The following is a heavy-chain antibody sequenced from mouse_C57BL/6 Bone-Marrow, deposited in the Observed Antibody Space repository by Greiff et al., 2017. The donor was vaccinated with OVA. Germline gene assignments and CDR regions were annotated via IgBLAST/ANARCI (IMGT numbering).Heavy chain of an antibody. D-gene: IGHD2-4*01. V-gene: IGHV1-81*01. CDR1: GYTFTSYG. CDR3: ARHDYDDAY. J-gene: IGHJ3*01. CDR2: IYPRSGNT. Sequence: QVQLQQSGAELARPGASVKLSCKASGYTFTSYGISWVKQRTGQGLEWIGEIYPRSGNTYYNEKFKGKATLTADKSSSTAYMELRSLTSEDSAVYVCARHDYDDAYWGQGTLVTVSA.